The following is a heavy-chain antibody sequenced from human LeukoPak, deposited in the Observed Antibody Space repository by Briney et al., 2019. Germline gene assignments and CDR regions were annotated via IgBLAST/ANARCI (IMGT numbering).Heavy chain of an antibody. CDR2: IYYSGST. D-gene: IGHD3-3*01. J-gene: IGHJ6*02. Sequence: SETLPLTCTVSGGSISSYYWSWIRQPPGKGLEWIGYIYYSGSTNYNPSLKSRVTISVDTSKNQFSLKLSSVTAADTAVYYCARGGPDFWSGYRLYGMDVWGQGTTVTVSS. CDR1: GGSISSYY. CDR3: ARGGPDFWSGYRLYGMDV. V-gene: IGHV4-59*01.